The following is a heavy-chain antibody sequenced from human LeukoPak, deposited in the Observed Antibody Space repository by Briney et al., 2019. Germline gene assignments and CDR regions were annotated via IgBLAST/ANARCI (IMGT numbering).Heavy chain of an antibody. CDR1: GFTFSSYS. CDR3: ARGGLPSDRGNYYYMDV. Sequence: PGGSLRLSCAASGFTFSSYSMNWVRQAPGKGLEWVSSISSSSSYIYYAGSVKGRFTISRDNAKNSLYLQMNSLRAEDTAVYYCARGGLPSDRGNYYYMDVWGKGTTVTVSS. J-gene: IGHJ6*03. CDR2: ISSSSSYI. V-gene: IGHV3-21*01. D-gene: IGHD3-16*01.